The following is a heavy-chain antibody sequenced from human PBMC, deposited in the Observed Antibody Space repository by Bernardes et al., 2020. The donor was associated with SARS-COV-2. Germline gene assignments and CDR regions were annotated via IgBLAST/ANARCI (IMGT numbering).Heavy chain of an antibody. CDR3: AGDLNTIFGVVLIYGMDV. D-gene: IGHD3-3*01. J-gene: IGHJ6*02. CDR2: IIPIFGTA. V-gene: IGHV1-69*13. Sequence: SLKGSCKASGGTFSSYAISWVRQAPGQGLEWMGGIIPIFGTANYAQKFQGRVTITADESTSTAYMELSSLRSEDTAVYYCAGDLNTIFGVVLIYGMDVWGQGTTVTVSS. CDR1: GGTFSSYA.